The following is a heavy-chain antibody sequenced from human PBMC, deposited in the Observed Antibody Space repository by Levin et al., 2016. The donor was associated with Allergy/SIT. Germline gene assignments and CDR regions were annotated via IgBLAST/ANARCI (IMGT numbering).Heavy chain of an antibody. V-gene: IGHV4-31*02. CDR3: ARVYYDFWSGYYTDTLYFDY. J-gene: IGHJ4*02. Sequence: WIRQPPGKGLEWIGYIYYSGSTYYNPSLKSRVTISVDTSKNQFSLKLSSVTAADTAVYYCARVYYDFWSGYYTDTLYFDYWGQGTLVTVSS. CDR2: IYYSGST. D-gene: IGHD3-3*01.